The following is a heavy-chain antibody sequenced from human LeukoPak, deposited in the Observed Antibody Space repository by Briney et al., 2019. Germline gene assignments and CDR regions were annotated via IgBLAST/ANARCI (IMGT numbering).Heavy chain of an antibody. CDR3: ARDAYYYDSSGYPLD. D-gene: IGHD3-22*01. CDR2: IYHSGST. Sequence: KPSETLSLTCTVSGGSISSSSYYWSWIRQPPGKGLEWIGYIYHSGSTYYNPSLKSRVTISVDRSKNQFSLKLSSVTAADTAVYYCARDAYYYDSSGYPLDWGQGTLVTVSS. CDR1: GGSISSSSYY. J-gene: IGHJ4*02. V-gene: IGHV4-30-2*01.